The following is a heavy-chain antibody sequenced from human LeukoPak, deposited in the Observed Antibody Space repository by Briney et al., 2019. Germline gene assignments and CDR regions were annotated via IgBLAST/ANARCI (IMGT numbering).Heavy chain of an antibody. J-gene: IGHJ3*02. CDR3: ARARITMVRGVGGAFDI. V-gene: IGHV1-69*04. D-gene: IGHD3-10*01. CDR1: GGTFSSYA. Sequence: ASVKVSCKASGGTFSSYAISWVRQAPGQGLEWMGRIIPIVGIANYAQKFQGRVTITADKSTSTAYMELSSLRAEDTAVYYCARARITMVRGVGGAFDIWGQGTMVTVSS. CDR2: IIPIVGIA.